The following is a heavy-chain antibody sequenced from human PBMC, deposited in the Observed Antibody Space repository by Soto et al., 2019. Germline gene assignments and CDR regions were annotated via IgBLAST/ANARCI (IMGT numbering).Heavy chain of an antibody. D-gene: IGHD2-2*02. J-gene: IGHJ6*02. Sequence: PGGSLRLSCAASGFTFSSYGMHWVRQAPGKGLEWVAVISYDGSNKYYAASVKGRFTISRDNSKNTLYLQMNSLRAEDTAVYYCAKTTLGCSSTSCYIDYYYGMDVWGQGTTVTVS. CDR1: GFTFSSYG. CDR2: ISYDGSNK. V-gene: IGHV3-30*18. CDR3: AKTTLGCSSTSCYIDYYYGMDV.